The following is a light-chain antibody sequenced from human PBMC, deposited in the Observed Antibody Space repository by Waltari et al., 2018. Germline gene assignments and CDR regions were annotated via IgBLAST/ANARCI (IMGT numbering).Light chain of an antibody. Sequence: EIQMTQSPSSLSASVGDRVTITCRASHNIGKNLNWYQQKPGKAPRFLMYAASNLQSGVPSRFSGTGSGREFTLTITSVQPEDLATYYCQQGYSVPLTFGGGTRVEIK. J-gene: IGKJ4*01. CDR2: AAS. V-gene: IGKV1-39*01. CDR1: HNIGKN. CDR3: QQGYSVPLT.